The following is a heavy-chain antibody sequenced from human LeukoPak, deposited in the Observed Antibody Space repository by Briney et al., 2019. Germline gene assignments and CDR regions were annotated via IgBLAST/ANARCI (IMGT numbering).Heavy chain of an antibody. CDR3: ARGGVGATNDFDY. D-gene: IGHD1-26*01. V-gene: IGHV4-34*01. Sequence: SETLSLTCAVYGGSFSGYYWSWTRQPPGKGLEWIGEINHSGSTNYNPSLKSRVAISVDTSKNQFSLKLSSVTAADTAVYYCARGGVGATNDFDYWGQGTLVTVSS. CDR2: INHSGST. J-gene: IGHJ4*02. CDR1: GGSFSGYY.